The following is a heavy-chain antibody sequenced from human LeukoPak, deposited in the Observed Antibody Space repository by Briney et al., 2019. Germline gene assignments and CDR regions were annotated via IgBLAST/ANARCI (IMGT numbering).Heavy chain of an antibody. J-gene: IGHJ4*02. CDR1: GFTFSSYA. Sequence: PGGSLRLSCAASGFTFSSYAMHWVRQAPGKGLEWVAFIHYDGSNNYYADSVKGRFTISRDNSKNTLYLQMNSLRAEDTAVYYCARDVGYSYGYYFDYWGQGTLVTVSS. D-gene: IGHD5-18*01. V-gene: IGHV3-30*02. CDR3: ARDVGYSYGYYFDY. CDR2: IHYDGSNN.